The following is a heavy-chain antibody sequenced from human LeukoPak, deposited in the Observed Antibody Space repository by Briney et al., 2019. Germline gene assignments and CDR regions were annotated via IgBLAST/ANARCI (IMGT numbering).Heavy chain of an antibody. V-gene: IGHV1-46*01. D-gene: IGHD3-16*01. CDR2: INPSGGST. J-gene: IGHJ4*02. CDR3: GRDGVWGNSFTDY. CDR1: GGTFTSYY. Sequence: ASVKVSCKASGGTFTSYYMHWVRQAPGQGLEWMGIINPSGGSTSYAQKFQGRVTMTRDTSTSTVYMELSGLRSDDTAVYYCGRDGVWGNSFTDYWGQGTLVTVSS.